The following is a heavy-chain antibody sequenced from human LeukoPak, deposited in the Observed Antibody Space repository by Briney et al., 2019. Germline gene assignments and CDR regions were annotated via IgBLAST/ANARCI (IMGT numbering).Heavy chain of an antibody. CDR1: GFTFSSYS. CDR3: AREINTVTSYYYYYYMDV. V-gene: IGHV3-48*01. J-gene: IGHJ6*03. CDR2: ISSSSSTI. Sequence: GGSLRLSCAASGFTFSSYSMNWVRRAPGKGLEWVSYISSSSSTIYYADSVKGRFTISRDNAKNSLYLQMNSLRAEDTAVYYCAREINTVTSYYYYYYMDVWGKGTTVTVSS. D-gene: IGHD4-11*01.